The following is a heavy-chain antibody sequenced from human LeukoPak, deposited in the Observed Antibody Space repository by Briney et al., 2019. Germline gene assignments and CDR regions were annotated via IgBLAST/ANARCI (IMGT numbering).Heavy chain of an antibody. V-gene: IGHV4-34*01. CDR3: ARGRLNDYYDSSGYYFDY. D-gene: IGHD3-22*01. Sequence: PSETLSLTCAVYGGSFSGYYWSWIRQPPGKGLEWIGEISHSGSTNYNPSLKSRVTISVDTSKNQFSLKLSSVTAADTAVYYCARGRLNDYYDSSGYYFDYWGQGTLVTVSS. CDR1: GGSFSGYY. J-gene: IGHJ4*02. CDR2: ISHSGST.